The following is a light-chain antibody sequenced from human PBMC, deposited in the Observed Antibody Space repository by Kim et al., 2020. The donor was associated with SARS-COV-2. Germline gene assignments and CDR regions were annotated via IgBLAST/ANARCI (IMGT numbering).Light chain of an antibody. V-gene: IGKV3-15*01. CDR2: AAS. CDR1: QTVNSN. Sequence: EIVMTQSPATLSVSPGERATLSCRASQTVNSNLAWYQQKPGQAPRLLIYAASTRATGIPARFSGSGSGTEFTLTISSLQSEDFAVYYCQQYNDWDSFGQGTKLEI. CDR3: QQYNDWDS. J-gene: IGKJ2*01.